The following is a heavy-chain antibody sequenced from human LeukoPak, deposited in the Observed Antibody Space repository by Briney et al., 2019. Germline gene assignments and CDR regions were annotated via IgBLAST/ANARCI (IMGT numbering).Heavy chain of an antibody. D-gene: IGHD5-24*01. V-gene: IGHV3-30*03. J-gene: IGHJ4*02. CDR3: ARGWLQSDY. CDR2: ISYDGSNK. CDR1: SFTFSTYG. Sequence: PGGSLRLSCAASSFTFSTYGLHWVRQAPGKGLEWMAVISYDGSNKYYADSVKGRFTISRDNSKNTLYLQMNSLRPEDTAVYYCARGWLQSDYWGQGTLVSVSS.